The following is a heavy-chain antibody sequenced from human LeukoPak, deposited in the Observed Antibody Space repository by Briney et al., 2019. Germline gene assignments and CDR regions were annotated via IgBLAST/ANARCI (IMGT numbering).Heavy chain of an antibody. J-gene: IGHJ4*02. V-gene: IGHV3-23*01. CDR3: AKGRRGYDSFDY. D-gene: IGHD5-12*01. CDR1: GFTFSSYA. CDR2: ISGSGGST. Sequence: PGGSLRLSCAASGFTFSSYAMSWVRQAPGKGLGWVSTISGSGGSTYYADSMKGRFTISRDNSKNTLYLQMNSLRAEDTAVYYCAKGRRGYDSFDYWGQGTLVTVSS.